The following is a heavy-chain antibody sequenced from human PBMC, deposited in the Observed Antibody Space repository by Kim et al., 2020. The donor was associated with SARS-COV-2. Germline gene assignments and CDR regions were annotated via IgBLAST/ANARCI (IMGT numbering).Heavy chain of an antibody. J-gene: IGHJ4*02. CDR2: ISSSSSYI. CDR1: GFTFSSYN. Sequence: GGSLRLSCAASGFTFSSYNMNWVRQTPGKGLEWVSSISSSSSYIYYADSVKGRFTISRDNAKNSLYLQMNSLRAEDTAVYYCARAPYGGYSEVFDYWGQGTQVTVSS. CDR3: ARAPYGGYSEVFDY. D-gene: IGHD5-12*01. V-gene: IGHV3-21*01.